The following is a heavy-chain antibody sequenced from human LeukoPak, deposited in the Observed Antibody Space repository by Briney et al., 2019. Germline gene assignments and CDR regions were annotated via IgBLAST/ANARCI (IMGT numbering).Heavy chain of an antibody. D-gene: IGHD6-6*01. V-gene: IGHV3-48*03. CDR1: GFTFSSYE. Sequence: GGSLRLSCAASGFTFSSYEMNWVRQAPGKGLEWVSYISSSGSTIYYADSVKGRFTISRDNAKNSLYLQMTSLRAEDTAVYYCARDSTSPFDYWGQGTLVTVSS. J-gene: IGHJ4*02. CDR3: ARDSTSPFDY. CDR2: ISSSGSTI.